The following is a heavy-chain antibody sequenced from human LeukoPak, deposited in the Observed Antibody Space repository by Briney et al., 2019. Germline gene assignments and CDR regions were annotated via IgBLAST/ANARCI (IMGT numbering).Heavy chain of an antibody. CDR2: IIPIFGTA. CDR1: VGTFSSYA. D-gene: IGHD5-24*01. CDR3: ARRDGYKFDY. V-gene: IGHV1-69*06. J-gene: IGHJ4*02. Sequence: SVKVSCKASVGTFSSYAISWVRQAPGQGLEWMGRIIPIFGTANYAQKFQGRVTITADKSTSTAYMELSSMRSEDTAVYYCARRDGYKFDYWGQGTLVTVSS.